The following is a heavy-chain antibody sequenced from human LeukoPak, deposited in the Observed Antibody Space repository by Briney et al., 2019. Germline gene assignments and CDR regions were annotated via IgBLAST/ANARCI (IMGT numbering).Heavy chain of an antibody. CDR1: GYSFTSYW. D-gene: IGHD5-18*01. CDR3: ARHAQDTAMVGEEWQHKAGYYYYYYMDV. CDR2: IYPGDSDT. Sequence: GESLKISCKGSGYSFTSYWIGWVRQMPGKSLEWMGIIYPGDSDTRYSPSFQGQVTISADKSISTAYLQWSSLKASDTAMYYCARHAQDTAMVGEEWQHKAGYYYYYYMDVWGKGTTVTVSS. V-gene: IGHV5-51*01. J-gene: IGHJ6*03.